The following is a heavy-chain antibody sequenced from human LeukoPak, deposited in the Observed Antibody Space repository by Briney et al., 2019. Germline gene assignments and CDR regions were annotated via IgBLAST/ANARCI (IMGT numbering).Heavy chain of an antibody. J-gene: IGHJ4*02. D-gene: IGHD3-10*01. CDR2: IYTSGST. CDR1: GGSFSGYY. V-gene: IGHV4-4*07. CDR3: AREEWFGELPYDY. Sequence: PSETLSLTCAVYGGSFSGYYWSWIRQPAGKGLEWIGRIYTSGSTNYNPSLKSRVTISVDTSKNQFSLKLSSVTAADTAVYYCAREEWFGELPYDYWGQGTLVTVSS.